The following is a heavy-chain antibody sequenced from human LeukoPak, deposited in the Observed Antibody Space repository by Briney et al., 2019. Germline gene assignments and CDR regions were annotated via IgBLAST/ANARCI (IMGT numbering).Heavy chain of an antibody. J-gene: IGHJ6*03. V-gene: IGHV3-7*01. CDR1: GFTFSSYW. Sequence: GGSLRLSCAASGFTFSSYWMSWVRQAPGKGLEWVANIKQDGSEKYYVDSVKGRFTISRDNAKNSLYLQMNSLRAEDTAVYYCARDRKLEPRRYYYYYMDVWGKGTTVTVSS. CDR3: ARDRKLEPRRYYYYYMDV. CDR2: IKQDGSEK. D-gene: IGHD1-14*01.